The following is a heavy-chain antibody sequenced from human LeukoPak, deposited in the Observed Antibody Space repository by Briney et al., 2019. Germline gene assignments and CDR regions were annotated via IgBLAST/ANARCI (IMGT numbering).Heavy chain of an antibody. D-gene: IGHD5-18*01. J-gene: IGHJ5*02. V-gene: IGHV4-30-4*08. CDR2: IYYSGNT. Sequence: SQTLSLTCTVSGGSISSGDFYWTWIRQPPGKGLEWIGYIYYSGNTYYNPSLKSRVTISVDTSKNQFSLKLSSVTAADTAVHYCAATASNWFDPWGQGTLVTVSS. CDR3: AATASNWFDP. CDR1: GGSISSGDFY.